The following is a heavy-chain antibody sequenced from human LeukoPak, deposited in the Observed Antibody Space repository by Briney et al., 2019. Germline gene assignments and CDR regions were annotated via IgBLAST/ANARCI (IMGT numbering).Heavy chain of an antibody. CDR3: ARLGATGGY. CDR1: GYTFTGYY. V-gene: IGHV1-69*13. Sequence: GASVKVSCKASGYTFTGYYIHWVRQAPGQGLEWMGGIIPIFGTANYAQKFQGRVTITADESTSTAYMELSSLRSEDTAVYYCARLGATGGYWGQGTLVTVSS. J-gene: IGHJ4*02. D-gene: IGHD1-26*01. CDR2: IIPIFGTA.